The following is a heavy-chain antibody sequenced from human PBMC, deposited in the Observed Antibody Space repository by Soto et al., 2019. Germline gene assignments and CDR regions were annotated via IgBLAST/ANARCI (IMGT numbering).Heavy chain of an antibody. J-gene: IGHJ4*02. CDR3: AHSLRTSSCRGGNCYFFDY. D-gene: IGHD2-15*01. CDR1: GFSVSFDGVG. Sequence: QITLKESGPTLVQPTRTLTLTCTVSGFSVSFDGVGVGWIRQPPGKALEWLGIVYWDDDKRYSPSLKGRLTITKDTSKNQVVFTLTNMDPVDTATYFCAHSLRTSSCRGGNCYFFDYWGQGTLVTVSS. CDR2: VYWDDDK. V-gene: IGHV2-5*02.